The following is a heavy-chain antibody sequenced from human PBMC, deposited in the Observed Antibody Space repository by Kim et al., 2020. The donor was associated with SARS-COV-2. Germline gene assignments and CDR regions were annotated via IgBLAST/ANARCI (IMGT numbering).Heavy chain of an antibody. CDR3: ARILISLTGYHLYGMDV. J-gene: IGHJ6*02. Sequence: SGPTLVNPTQTLTLTCTFSGFSLSTSGMCVSWIRQPPGKALEWLARIDWDDDKYYSTSLKTRLTISKDTSKNQVVLTMTNMDPVDTATYYCARILISLTGYHLYGMDVWGQGTTVTVSS. D-gene: IGHD3-9*01. CDR2: IDWDDDK. V-gene: IGHV2-70*11. CDR1: GFSLSTSGMC.